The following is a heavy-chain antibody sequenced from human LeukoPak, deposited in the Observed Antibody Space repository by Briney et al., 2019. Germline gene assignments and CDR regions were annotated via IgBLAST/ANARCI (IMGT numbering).Heavy chain of an antibody. CDR2: ISGSGGST. V-gene: IGHV3-23*01. CDR3: ARDPLSSGWYHFDY. J-gene: IGHJ4*02. D-gene: IGHD6-19*01. CDR1: GFTFSSYA. Sequence: PGGSLRLSCAASGFTFSSYAMSWVRQAPGKGLEWVSTISGSGGSTYYADSVKGRFTISRDNAKNSLYLQMNSLRAEDTAVYYCARDPLSSGWYHFDYWGQGTLVTVSS.